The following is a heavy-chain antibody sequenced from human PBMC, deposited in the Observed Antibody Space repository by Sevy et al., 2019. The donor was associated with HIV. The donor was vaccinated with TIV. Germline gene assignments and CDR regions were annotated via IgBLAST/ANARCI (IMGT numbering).Heavy chain of an antibody. Sequence: ASVKVSCKASGYLFTSYRTTWVRQAPGKRLELVGWISPHNGDRNYAQRVQDRVTMITDTSTTTAYMELRSLTSDDSAVYYCARAYCSGGRCYSLAYWGQGTLVTVSS. V-gene: IGHV1-18*01. CDR3: ARAYCSGGRCYSLAY. J-gene: IGHJ4*02. CDR1: GYLFTSYR. D-gene: IGHD2-15*01. CDR2: ISPHNGDR.